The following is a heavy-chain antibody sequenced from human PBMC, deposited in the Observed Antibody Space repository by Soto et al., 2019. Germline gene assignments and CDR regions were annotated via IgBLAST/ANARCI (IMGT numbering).Heavy chain of an antibody. CDR1: GGSISSGGYY. J-gene: IGHJ5*02. CDR3: ARGVRSYNWFDP. CDR2: IYYSGST. Sequence: SETLSLTCTVSGGSISSGGYYWSWIRQHPGKGLEWIGYIYYSGSTYYNPSLKSRVTTSVDTSKNQFSLKLSSVTAADTAVYYCARGVRSYNWFDPWGQGTLVTVSS. D-gene: IGHD6-6*01. V-gene: IGHV4-31*03.